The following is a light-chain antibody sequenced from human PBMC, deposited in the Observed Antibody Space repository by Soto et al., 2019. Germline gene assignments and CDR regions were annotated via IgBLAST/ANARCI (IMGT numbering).Light chain of an antibody. V-gene: IGKV3D-15*01. CDR1: QSVNSN. CDR2: GAS. Sequence: IIMTQSPATLSVSPGDIATVSCRASQSVNSNLAWYQQKPGQTPRLLIYGASTRATGIPARFSGSGSGTEFTLTISSPQSEDFAIYYCQQYDYWQLTFGQGTRREI. J-gene: IGKJ5*01. CDR3: QQYDYWQLT.